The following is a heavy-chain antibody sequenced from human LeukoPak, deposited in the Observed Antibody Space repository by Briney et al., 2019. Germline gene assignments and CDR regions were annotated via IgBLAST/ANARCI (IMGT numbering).Heavy chain of an antibody. J-gene: IGHJ4*02. CDR2: IKQDGSEK. CDR1: GFTFSSYW. Sequence: GGSLRLSCAASGFTFSSYWMSWVRQAPGKGLEWVANIKQDGSEKYYVDSVKGRFTISRDNAKNSLYLQMNSLRAEDTARYYCAKDFYTMVDQTDYWGQGTLVTVSS. CDR3: AKDFYTMVDQTDY. D-gene: IGHD3-10*01. V-gene: IGHV3-7*01.